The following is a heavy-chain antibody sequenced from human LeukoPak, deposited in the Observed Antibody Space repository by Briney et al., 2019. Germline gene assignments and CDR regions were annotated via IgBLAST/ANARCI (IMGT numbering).Heavy chain of an antibody. Sequence: GGSLRLSCAASGFTFSSNAMSWVRQAPGQGLEWVSAISGSGGSTYYADSVKGRFTISRDNSKNTLYLQMNSLRAEDTAVYYCARDPDYGDPGPFWDYWGQGTLVTVSS. V-gene: IGHV3-23*01. D-gene: IGHD4-17*01. J-gene: IGHJ4*02. CDR2: ISGSGGST. CDR3: ARDPDYGDPGPFWDY. CDR1: GFTFSSNA.